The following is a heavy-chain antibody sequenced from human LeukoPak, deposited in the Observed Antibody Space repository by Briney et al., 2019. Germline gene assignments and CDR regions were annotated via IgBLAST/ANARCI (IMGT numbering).Heavy chain of an antibody. CDR2: IYYSGST. CDR3: ARGRYDILTGPTGGFDP. J-gene: IGHJ5*02. V-gene: IGHV4-30-4*08. CDR1: GGSFSGYY. D-gene: IGHD3-9*01. Sequence: KPSETLSLTCAVYGGSFSGYYWSWIRQPPGKGLEWIGYIYYSGSTYYNPSLKSRVTISVDTSKNQFSLKLSSVTAADTAVYYCARGRYDILTGPTGGFDPWGQGTLVTVSS.